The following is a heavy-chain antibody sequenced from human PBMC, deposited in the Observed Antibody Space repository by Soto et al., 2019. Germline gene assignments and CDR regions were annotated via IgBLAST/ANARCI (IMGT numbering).Heavy chain of an antibody. J-gene: IGHJ6*02. Sequence: SVKVSCKASGFTFTSSAVQWVRQARGQRLEWIGWIVVGSGNTNYAQKFQERVTITRDMSTSTAYMELSSLGSEDTAVYYCAASQYYYYYYGMDVWGQGTTVTVSS. CDR1: GFTFTSSA. V-gene: IGHV1-58*01. CDR2: IVVGSGNT. CDR3: AASQYYYYYYGMDV.